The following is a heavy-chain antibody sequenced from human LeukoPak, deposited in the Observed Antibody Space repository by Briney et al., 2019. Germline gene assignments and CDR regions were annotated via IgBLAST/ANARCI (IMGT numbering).Heavy chain of an antibody. Sequence: PGGSLRLSCAASGFTVSSNYMSGVRQAPGKGLEGVSVIYSGGSTYYADSVKGRFTISRDNSKNTLYLQMNSLRAEDTAVYYCAKDISGYSGSYSLNAFDIWGQGTMVTVSS. V-gene: IGHV3-53*01. CDR2: IYSGGST. J-gene: IGHJ3*02. CDR3: AKDISGYSGSYSLNAFDI. CDR1: GFTVSSNY. D-gene: IGHD1-26*01.